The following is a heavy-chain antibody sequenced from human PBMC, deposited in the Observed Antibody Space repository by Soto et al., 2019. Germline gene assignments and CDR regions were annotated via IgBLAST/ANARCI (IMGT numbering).Heavy chain of an antibody. V-gene: IGHV3-9*01. CDR3: AKDMSSGGWELDGFAAFDI. CDR1: GFTFDDYA. Sequence: GGSLRLSCAAPGFTFDDYAMHWVRQAPGKGLEWVSGISWNSGSIGYADSVKGRFTISRDNAKNSLYLQMNSLRAEDTALYYCAKDMSSGGWELDGFAAFDIWGQGTMVTVSS. J-gene: IGHJ3*02. CDR2: ISWNSGSI. D-gene: IGHD1-26*01.